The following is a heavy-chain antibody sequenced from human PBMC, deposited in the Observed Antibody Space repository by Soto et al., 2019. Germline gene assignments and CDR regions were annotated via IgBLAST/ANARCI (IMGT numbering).Heavy chain of an antibody. V-gene: IGHV3-21*06. Sequence: EVQLVESGGALVKPGGPLRLPCGASGLTSTSNGRNWVGQAPGKGLEWVSSISSTTNYIYYGDSMKGRFTISRDNAKNSLYLEMNSLRAEDTAVYYCARESEDLTSNFDYWGQGTLVTVSS. CDR1: GLTSTSNG. CDR2: ISSTTNYI. CDR3: ARESEDLTSNFDY. J-gene: IGHJ4*02.